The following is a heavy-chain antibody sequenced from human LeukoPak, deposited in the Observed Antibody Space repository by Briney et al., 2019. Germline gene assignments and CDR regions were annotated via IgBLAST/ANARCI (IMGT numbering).Heavy chain of an antibody. CDR1: GYTFTSYG. Sequence: GASVKVSCKASGYTFTSYGISWVRQALGQGLEWMGWISAYNGNTNYAQKLQGRVTMTTDTSTSTAYMELRSLRSDDTAVYYCARDQTNQYSGYDSENWFDPWGQGTLVTVSS. CDR3: ARDQTNQYSGYDSENWFDP. V-gene: IGHV1-18*01. J-gene: IGHJ5*02. D-gene: IGHD5-12*01. CDR2: ISAYNGNT.